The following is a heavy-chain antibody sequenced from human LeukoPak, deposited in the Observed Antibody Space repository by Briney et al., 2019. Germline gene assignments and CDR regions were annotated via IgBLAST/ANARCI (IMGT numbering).Heavy chain of an antibody. CDR3: AKVAYYYDSSGYYYYFDY. CDR1: GFTVSSNY. V-gene: IGHV3-53*01. J-gene: IGHJ4*02. CDR2: IYSGGST. D-gene: IGHD3-22*01. Sequence: PGGSLRLSCAASGFTVSSNYMSWVRQAPGKGLEWVSVIYSGGSTFYADSVKGRFTISRDNSKNTLYLQMNSLRAEDTAVYYCAKVAYYYDSSGYYYYFDYWGQGTLVTVSS.